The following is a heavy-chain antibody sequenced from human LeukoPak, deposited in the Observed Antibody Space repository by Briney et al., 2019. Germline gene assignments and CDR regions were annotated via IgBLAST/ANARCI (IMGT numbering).Heavy chain of an antibody. D-gene: IGHD3-10*01. CDR1: GGSISSGGYS. Sequence: PSQTLSLTCGVSGGSISSGGYSWSWIRQPPGKGLEWIGYIYHSGSTYYNPSLKSRVTISVDPSKNQFSLKLSSVTAADTAVYYCARPVRRGFNDAFDIWGQGTMVTVSS. CDR2: IYHSGST. CDR3: ARPVRRGFNDAFDI. J-gene: IGHJ3*02. V-gene: IGHV4-30-2*01.